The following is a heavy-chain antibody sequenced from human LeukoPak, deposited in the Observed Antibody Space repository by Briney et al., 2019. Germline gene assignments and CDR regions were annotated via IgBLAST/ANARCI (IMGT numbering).Heavy chain of an antibody. CDR1: GGSISSYY. Sequence: PSETLSLTCTVSGGSISSYYWSWSRRPPGKGLEWIGYIYYSGSTNYNPSLKSRVTISVDTSKNQFSLKLSSVTAADTAVYYCARQRDGYNWDAFDIWGQGTMVTVSS. V-gene: IGHV4-59*08. J-gene: IGHJ3*02. CDR3: ARQRDGYNWDAFDI. D-gene: IGHD5-24*01. CDR2: IYYSGST.